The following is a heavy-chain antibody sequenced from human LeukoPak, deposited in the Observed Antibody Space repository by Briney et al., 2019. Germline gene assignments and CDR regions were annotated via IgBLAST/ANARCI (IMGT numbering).Heavy chain of an antibody. J-gene: IGHJ6*03. CDR3: ARSPRRFGVVTLPYYYYYYMDV. CDR1: GGSISSGGYY. Sequence: PSQTLSLTCTVSGGSISSGGYYWSWIRQPPGKGLEWIGEINHSGSTNYNPSLKSRVTISVDTSKNQFSLKLSSVTAADTAVYYCARSPRRFGVVTLPYYYYYYMDVWGKGTTVTVSS. D-gene: IGHD3-3*01. V-gene: IGHV4-30-2*01. CDR2: INHSGST.